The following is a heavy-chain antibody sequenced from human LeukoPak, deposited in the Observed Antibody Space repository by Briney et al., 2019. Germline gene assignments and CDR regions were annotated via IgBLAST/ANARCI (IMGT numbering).Heavy chain of an antibody. CDR3: AKGARSSSGYSTD. J-gene: IGHJ4*02. V-gene: IGHV3-48*04. CDR1: GFTFSSYW. Sequence: GGSLRLSCAASGFTFSSYWISWVRQVPGKGLEWVSYISSSGSTIYYADSVKGRFTISRDNAKNSLYLQMNSLKTEDTAFYYCAKGARSSSGYSTDWGRGILVTVSS. CDR2: ISSSGSTI. D-gene: IGHD3-22*01.